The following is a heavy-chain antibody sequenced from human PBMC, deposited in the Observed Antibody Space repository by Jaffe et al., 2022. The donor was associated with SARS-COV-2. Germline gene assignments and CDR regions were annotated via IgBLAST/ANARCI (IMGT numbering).Heavy chain of an antibody. V-gene: IGHV4-39*01. CDR2: MYYSGST. Sequence: QLQLQESGPGVVKPSGTLSLTCTVSGGSISSGDYYWGWIRQPPGKGLEWIGSMYYSGSTYYNPSLKSRVTISVDTSKNQFSLKLSSVTAADMAVYYCARQKTDSSLYIFYWGQGTLVTVSS. CDR3: ARQKTDSSLYIFY. D-gene: IGHD6-13*01. CDR1: GGSISSGDYY. J-gene: IGHJ4*02.